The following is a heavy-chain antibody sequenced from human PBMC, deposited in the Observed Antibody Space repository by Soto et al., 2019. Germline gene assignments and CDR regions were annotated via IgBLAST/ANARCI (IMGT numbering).Heavy chain of an antibody. CDR2: ISSSGSTI. D-gene: IGHD1-7*01. J-gene: IGHJ4*02. Sequence: GGSLRLSCAASGFTFSSYSMNWVRQAPGKGLEWVSSISSSGSTIYYADSVKGRFTISRDNAKNSLYLQMNSLRAEDTAVYYCARETNWNYGNFDYWGQGTLVTVSS. CDR1: GFTFSSYS. CDR3: ARETNWNYGNFDY. V-gene: IGHV3-48*04.